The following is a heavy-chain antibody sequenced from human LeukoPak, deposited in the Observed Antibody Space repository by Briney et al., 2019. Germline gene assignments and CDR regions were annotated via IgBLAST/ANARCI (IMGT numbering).Heavy chain of an antibody. Sequence: GGSLRLSCAASGFTFSSYEMNWVRQAPGKGLEWVSYISSSGSTIYYADSVKGRFTISKDNAKNSLYLQMNSLRAEDTAVYYCARGSSWYLYYYYGMDVWGKGTTVTVSS. CDR3: ARGSSWYLYYYYGMDV. V-gene: IGHV3-48*03. CDR2: ISSSGSTI. D-gene: IGHD6-13*01. CDR1: GFTFSSYE. J-gene: IGHJ6*04.